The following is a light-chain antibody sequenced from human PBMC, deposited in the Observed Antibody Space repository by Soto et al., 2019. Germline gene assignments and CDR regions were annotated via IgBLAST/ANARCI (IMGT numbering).Light chain of an antibody. V-gene: IGLV2-11*01. Sequence: QSALAQPCSVSGSPGQSVTISCTGTSSDVGGYNYASWYQHHPGKAPKVMIYDVSKRPSGVPDRFSGSESGNTASLTISGLQAEDEADYYCCSYAGSYTYVFGTGTKVTVL. CDR2: DVS. CDR3: CSYAGSYTYV. J-gene: IGLJ1*01. CDR1: SSDVGGYNY.